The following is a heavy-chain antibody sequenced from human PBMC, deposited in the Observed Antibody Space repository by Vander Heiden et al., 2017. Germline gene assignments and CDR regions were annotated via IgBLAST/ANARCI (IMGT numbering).Heavy chain of an antibody. J-gene: IGHJ6*02. CDR3: ARDDSSSSSFYYYYGMDV. CDR2: INHSGST. CDR1: GGSFSGYS. D-gene: IGHD6-6*01. Sequence: QVQLQQCGAGLLKPSETLSITCAVYGGSFSGYSWSWIRQPPGEGLEWIGEINHSGSTNYNPSLKSRVTISVDTSKNQFSLKLSSVTAADTAVYYCARDDSSSSSFYYYYGMDVWVQGTTVTVSS. V-gene: IGHV4-34*01.